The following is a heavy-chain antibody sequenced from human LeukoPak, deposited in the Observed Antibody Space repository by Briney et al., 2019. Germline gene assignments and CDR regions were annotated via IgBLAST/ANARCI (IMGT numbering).Heavy chain of an antibody. Sequence: SETLSLTCTVSGGSISSSSYYWGWIRQPPGKGLEWIGGIYYSGSTYYNLSLKSRVTISVDTSKNQFSLKLSSVTAADTAVYYCAIHSNQKNAFDIWGQGTMVTVSS. CDR1: GGSISSSSYY. CDR2: IYYSGST. J-gene: IGHJ3*02. V-gene: IGHV4-39*07. CDR3: AIHSNQKNAFDI. D-gene: IGHD4-11*01.